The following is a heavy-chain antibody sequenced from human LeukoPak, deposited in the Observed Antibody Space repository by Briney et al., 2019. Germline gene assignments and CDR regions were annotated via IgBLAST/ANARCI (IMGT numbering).Heavy chain of an antibody. J-gene: IGHJ4*02. CDR1: GFTFSSYW. CDR2: IKEDGSEK. Sequence: PGGSPRLSCAASGFTFSSYWMIWVRQAPGKGLEWVANIKEDGSEKNYVDSVMGRFTISRDNAKNSLYLQMNSLRAEDTAVYYCARDFQSSYWGQGTLVTVSS. CDR3: ARDFQSSY. V-gene: IGHV3-7*01.